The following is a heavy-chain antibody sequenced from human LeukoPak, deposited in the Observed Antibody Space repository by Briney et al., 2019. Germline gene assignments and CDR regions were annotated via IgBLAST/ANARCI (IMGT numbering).Heavy chain of an antibody. D-gene: IGHD2-15*01. V-gene: IGHV3-48*03. J-gene: IGHJ4*02. Sequence: PGGSLRLSCAASGFTFSSYEMNWVRQAPGKGLEWVSYISSSGGTIYYADSVKGRFTISRDNAKNSLYLQMNSLRAEDTAICFCAKELRRSPTYYFDYWGQGTLVTVSS. CDR1: GFTFSSYE. CDR3: AKELRRSPTYYFDY. CDR2: ISSSGGTI.